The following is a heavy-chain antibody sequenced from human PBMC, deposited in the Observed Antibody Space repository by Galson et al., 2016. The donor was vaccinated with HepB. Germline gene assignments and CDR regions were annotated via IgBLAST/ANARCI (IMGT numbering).Heavy chain of an antibody. CDR3: AKDLWVRQQLAYYFDY. D-gene: IGHD6-13*01. Sequence: SLRLSCAASEFTFSSYAMAWVRQAPGKGLEWVSGISHSGGTTYYADSVKGRFTVSRGNSKNTLYLQMSSLRAEDTAAYYCAKDLWVRQQLAYYFDYWGQGTLVTVSS. J-gene: IGHJ4*02. V-gene: IGHV3-23*01. CDR2: ISHSGGTT. CDR1: EFTFSSYA.